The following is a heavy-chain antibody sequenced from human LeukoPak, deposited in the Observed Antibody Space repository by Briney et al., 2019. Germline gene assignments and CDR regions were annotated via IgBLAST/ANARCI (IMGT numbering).Heavy chain of an antibody. V-gene: IGHV4-4*07. J-gene: IGHJ4*02. CDR3: ARVGGVGYDSSGYPYYFDY. CDR2: IYTSGST. Sequence: SETLSLTCTVSGGSISSYYWSWIRQPAGKGLEWIGRIYTSGSTNYNPSLKSRVTMSVDTSKNQFPLKLSSVTAADTAVYYCARVGGVGYDSSGYPYYFDYWGQGILVTVSS. D-gene: IGHD3-22*01. CDR1: GGSISSYY.